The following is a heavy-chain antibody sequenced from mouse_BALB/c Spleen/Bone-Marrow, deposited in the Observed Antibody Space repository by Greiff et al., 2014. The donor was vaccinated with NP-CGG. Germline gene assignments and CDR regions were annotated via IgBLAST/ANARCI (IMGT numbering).Heavy chain of an antibody. CDR1: GYTFTSYW. CDR3: ARDSITTVVATDY. D-gene: IGHD1-1*01. J-gene: IGHJ2*01. V-gene: IGHV1-69*02. Sequence: QVQLQQPGAELVKPGASVKLSCKATGYTFTSYWMHWVKQRPGQGLEWIGEIDPSESYTNYNQKFKGKATLTVDKSSSTAYMQLSSLTSEDSAVYYCARDSITTVVATDYWGQGTTRTVSS. CDR2: IDPSESYT.